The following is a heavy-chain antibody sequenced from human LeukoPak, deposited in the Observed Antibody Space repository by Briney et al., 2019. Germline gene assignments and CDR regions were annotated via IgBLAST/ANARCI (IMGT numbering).Heavy chain of an antibody. CDR1: GGSFSGYY. CDR3: ARVLYYYDSSGYYAY. CDR2: INHSGST. Sequence: SETLSLTCAVYGGSFSGYYWSWIRQPPGKGLEWIGGINHSGSTNYNPSLKSRVTILVDTSKNQFSLKLSSVTAADTAVYYCARVLYYYDSSGYYAYWGQGTLVTVSS. J-gene: IGHJ4*02. V-gene: IGHV4-34*01. D-gene: IGHD3-22*01.